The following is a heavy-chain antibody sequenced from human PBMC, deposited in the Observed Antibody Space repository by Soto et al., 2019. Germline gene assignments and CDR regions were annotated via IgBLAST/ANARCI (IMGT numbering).Heavy chain of an antibody. D-gene: IGHD5-12*01. CDR1: GGSFSGYY. V-gene: IGHV4-34*01. J-gene: IGHJ3*02. CDR3: ARGNSGYERSAFDI. CDR2: INHSGST. Sequence: SETLSLTCAVYGGSFSGYYWSWIRQPPGKGLEWIGEINHSGSTNYNPSLKSRVTISVDTSKNQFSLKLSSVTAADTAVYYCARGNSGYERSAFDIWGQGTMVTVSS.